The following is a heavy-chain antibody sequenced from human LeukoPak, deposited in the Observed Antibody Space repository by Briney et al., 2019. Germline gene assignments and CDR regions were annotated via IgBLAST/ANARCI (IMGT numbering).Heavy chain of an antibody. CDR1: GFTFSDYY. V-gene: IGHV3-11*01. Sequence: GGSLRLSCAASGFTFSDYYMSWIRQAPGKGLEWVSYISSSGSTIYYADSVKGRFTISRDNAKNSLYLQMNSLRAEDTAVYYCARDRRNTAYSYDSGGYYVEYWGQGTLVTVSS. CDR2: ISSSGSTI. J-gene: IGHJ4*02. CDR3: ARDRRNTAYSYDSGGYYVEY. D-gene: IGHD3-22*01.